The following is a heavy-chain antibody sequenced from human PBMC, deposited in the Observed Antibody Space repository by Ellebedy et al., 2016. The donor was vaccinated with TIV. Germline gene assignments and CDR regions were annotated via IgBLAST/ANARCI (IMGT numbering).Heavy chain of an antibody. J-gene: IGHJ1*01. CDR1: GGSISSYY. CDR3: ATARPPGLVQH. D-gene: IGHD3-22*01. CDR2: IYYSGST. V-gene: IGHV4-59*13. Sequence: SETLSLTXTVSGGSISSYYWSWIRQPPGKGLEWIGYIYYSGSTNYNPSLKSRVTISVDTSKNQFSLKLSSVTAADTAVYYCATARPPGLVQHWGQGTLVTVSS.